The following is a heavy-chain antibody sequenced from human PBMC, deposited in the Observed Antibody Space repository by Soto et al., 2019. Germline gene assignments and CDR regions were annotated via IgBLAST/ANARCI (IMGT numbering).Heavy chain of an antibody. Sequence: GGSLRLSCAASGFTFSAYAFHWVRQAPGKGLEWLSVISYDGRETHYADSVEGRFIISRDSSKKTAYLQMNSLRGDDTAVYFCATDPVAVTGSFIDPWGQGTLVTVSS. V-gene: IGHV3-30-3*01. D-gene: IGHD2-21*02. CDR2: ISYDGRET. J-gene: IGHJ5*02. CDR3: ATDPVAVTGSFIDP. CDR1: GFTFSAYA.